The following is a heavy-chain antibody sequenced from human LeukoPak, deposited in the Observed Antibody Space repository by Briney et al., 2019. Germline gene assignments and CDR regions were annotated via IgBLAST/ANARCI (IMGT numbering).Heavy chain of an antibody. CDR1: GFNFSSYA. V-gene: IGHV3-23*01. J-gene: IGHJ4*02. D-gene: IGHD6-25*01. CDR2: ISGSGGST. Sequence: GGSLRLSCAASGFNFSSYAMSWVRQAPGKGLEWVSAISGSGGSTYYADSVKGRCTISRDNSKNTLYLQMNSLRAEDTAVYYCAKDLRGYVREYRYFDYWGQGTLVTVSS. CDR3: AKDLRGYVREYRYFDY.